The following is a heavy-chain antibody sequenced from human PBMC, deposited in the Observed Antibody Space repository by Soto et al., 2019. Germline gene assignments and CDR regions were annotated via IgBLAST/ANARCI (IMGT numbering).Heavy chain of an antibody. V-gene: IGHV1-69*05. CDR2: IIPIFGTA. J-gene: IGHJ6*02. CDR1: GGTFSSYS. Sequence: SVKVSFKASGGTFSSYSISWVRQAPGQGRECMGGIIPIFGTANYAHKFQGRVTITTDEATSTAYMELSSLRYEDTAVYYCGSSRHWTYVAYYYYVMDVWGQGTTVTVSS. D-gene: IGHD1-7*01. CDR3: GSSRHWTYVAYYYYVMDV.